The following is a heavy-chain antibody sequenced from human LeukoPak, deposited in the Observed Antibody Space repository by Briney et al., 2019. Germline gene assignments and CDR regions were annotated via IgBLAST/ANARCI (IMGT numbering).Heavy chain of an antibody. CDR3: ASFHYYGSGAYYLSY. J-gene: IGHJ4*02. CDR1: GFTLSSYA. D-gene: IGHD3-10*01. CDR2: IGDSGATT. Sequence: GGSLRLSCAASGFTLSSYAMTWVRQAPGKGLEWVSDIGDSGATTYYADSVKGRFTISRNNSKNTLYPQMSSLRAEDTAVYFCASFHYYGSGAYYLSYWGQGTLVAVSS. V-gene: IGHV3-23*01.